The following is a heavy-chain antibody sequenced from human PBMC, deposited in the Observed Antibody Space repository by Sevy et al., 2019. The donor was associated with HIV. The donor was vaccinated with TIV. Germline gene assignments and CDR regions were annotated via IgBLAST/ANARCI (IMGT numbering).Heavy chain of an antibody. CDR2: IYYNGHT. V-gene: IGHV4-39*02. J-gene: IGHJ6*02. CDR1: GGTIVSSGHY. D-gene: IGHD5-12*01. CDR3: AREAGGYDYDYGMDV. Sequence: SETLSLTCSISGGTIVSSGHYWGWIRQTPGKGLEWIGSIYYNGHTFYTPSLKSLLTISIDTSKHQFSLTLSSVTVADTAVYFCAREAGGYDYDYGMDVWGQGTTVTVSS.